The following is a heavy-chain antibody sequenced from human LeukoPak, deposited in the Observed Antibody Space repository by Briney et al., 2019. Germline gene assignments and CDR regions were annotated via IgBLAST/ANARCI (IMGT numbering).Heavy chain of an antibody. CDR3: ARVELTMVRGVITDAFDI. D-gene: IGHD3-10*01. J-gene: IGHJ3*02. CDR2: IIPIFGTA. Sequence: EASVKVSCKASGGTFSSYAISWVRQAPGQGLEWMGGIIPIFGTANYAQKFQGRVTMTRDTSISTAYMELSRLRSDDTAVYYCARVELTMVRGVITDAFDIWGQGTMVTVSS. CDR1: GGTFSSYA. V-gene: IGHV1-69*05.